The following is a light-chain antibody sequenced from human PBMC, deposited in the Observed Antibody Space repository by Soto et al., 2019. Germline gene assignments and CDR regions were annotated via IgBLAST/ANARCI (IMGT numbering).Light chain of an antibody. CDR2: GAS. CDR3: KHYNTWPLT. V-gene: IGKV3-15*01. CDR1: QSVSSD. Sequence: MVMMLTLAALSVSPLGRATIACMASQSVSSDLAWYHQKPGQAPRLLIYGASTRATGIPARLTGPRSRTEFPPPINSLHSAHFPVYYRKHYNTWPLTFGHGTKVDIK. J-gene: IGKJ1*01.